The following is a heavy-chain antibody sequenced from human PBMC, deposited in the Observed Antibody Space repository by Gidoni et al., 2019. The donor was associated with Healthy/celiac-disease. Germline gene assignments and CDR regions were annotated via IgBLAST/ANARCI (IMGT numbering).Heavy chain of an antibody. Sequence: QVQLQQWGAGLLKPSETLSLTCAAYGGSFGGYYGSWIRQPPGKGLEWIGEINHSGSTNYNPSLKLSSVTAADTAVYYCARLVGRYCSGGSCYSTQYYYYYGMDVWGQGTTVTVSS. D-gene: IGHD2-15*01. J-gene: IGHJ6*02. V-gene: IGHV4-34*01. CDR2: INHSGST. CDR1: GGSFGGYY. CDR3: YYYYYGMDV.